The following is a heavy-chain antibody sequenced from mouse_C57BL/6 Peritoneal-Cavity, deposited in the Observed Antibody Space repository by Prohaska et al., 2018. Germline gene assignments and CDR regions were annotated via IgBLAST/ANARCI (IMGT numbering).Heavy chain of an antibody. J-gene: IGHJ1*03. CDR3: ARSTTVVATDWYFDV. Sequence: TFTSYWMHWVKQRPGQGLEWIGNINPSNGGTNYNEKFKSKATLTVDKSSSTAYMQLRSLTSEDSAVYYCARSTTVVATDWYFDVWGTGTTVTVSS. V-gene: IGHV1-53*01. CDR2: INPSNGGT. D-gene: IGHD1-1*01. CDR1: TFTSYW.